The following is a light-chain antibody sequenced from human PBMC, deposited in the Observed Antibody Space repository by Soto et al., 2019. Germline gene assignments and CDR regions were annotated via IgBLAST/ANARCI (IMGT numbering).Light chain of an antibody. J-gene: IGLJ2*01. Sequence: QSVLTQPPSASGSPGQSVTISCTGTSSDVGSYNYVSWYQQHPGKAPKLMIYEVSKRPSGVPDRFSGSKSGNTASLTVSGLQAEDEADYYCSSYAGSNNLVVFGGGTQPTVL. CDR2: EVS. CDR3: SSYAGSNNLVV. CDR1: SSDVGSYNY. V-gene: IGLV2-8*01.